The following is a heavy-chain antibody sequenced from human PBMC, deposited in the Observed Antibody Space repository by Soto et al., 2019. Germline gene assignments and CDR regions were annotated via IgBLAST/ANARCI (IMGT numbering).Heavy chain of an antibody. CDR2: ISGSGRSI. Sequence: GGSLRLSCAASGFTFSSYAMSWVRQAPGKGLEWVSTISGSGRSIYYADSVKGRFTISRDNSKNTPYLHMNSLRAENTALYYCARVWERTVTTRKNFYAMDCWGRGTTVTVSS. V-gene: IGHV3-23*01. CDR3: ARVWERTVTTRKNFYAMDC. J-gene: IGHJ6*02. D-gene: IGHD4-17*01. CDR1: GFTFSSYA.